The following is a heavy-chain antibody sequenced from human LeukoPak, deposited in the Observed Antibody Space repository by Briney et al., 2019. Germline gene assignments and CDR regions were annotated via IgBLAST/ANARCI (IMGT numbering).Heavy chain of an antibody. J-gene: IGHJ4*02. Sequence: GGSLRLSCAASGFTVSSNYMSWVRQAPGKGLEWVSVIYSGGSTYYADSVKGRFTISRDNSKNTLYLQMNSLRAEDTAVYYCARETPRRGETRDGYRWGQGTVVTVSS. CDR3: ARETPRRGETRDGYR. CDR1: GFTVSSNY. CDR2: IYSGGST. D-gene: IGHD5-24*01. V-gene: IGHV3-53*01.